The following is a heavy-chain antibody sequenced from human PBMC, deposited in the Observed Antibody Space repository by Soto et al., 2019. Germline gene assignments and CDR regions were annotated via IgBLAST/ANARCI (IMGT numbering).Heavy chain of an antibody. D-gene: IGHD4-4*01. CDR2: IDYSGTA. J-gene: IGHJ4*02. CDR3: ARTTGRHLDF. V-gene: IGHV4-39*01. Sequence: PARTLSLTGTVSYASISVSNVFWGWVRPPPGKGLEWSGTIDYSGTAYLNPSLGTRVTFPVDTSKNQFSLTLYSVTAADTAVYYCARTTGRHLDFWGQGILVTVSS. CDR1: YASISVSNVF.